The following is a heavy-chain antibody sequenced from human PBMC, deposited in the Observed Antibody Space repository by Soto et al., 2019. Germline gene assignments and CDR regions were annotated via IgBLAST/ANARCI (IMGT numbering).Heavy chain of an antibody. CDR3: ARLPKGSLVTA. CDR2: ISSNSEKT. Sequence: DVQLVESGGGLVKPGGSLRLSCRTSGFSFSEHSMNWVRQAPGKGLQWISYISSNSEKTYYADSVKGRFTVSRDNAKNALFLQMNSLRDDDTATYYCARLPKGSLVTAWGQGARVTVSS. CDR1: GFSFSEHS. J-gene: IGHJ4*02. D-gene: IGHD2-21*02. V-gene: IGHV3-48*02.